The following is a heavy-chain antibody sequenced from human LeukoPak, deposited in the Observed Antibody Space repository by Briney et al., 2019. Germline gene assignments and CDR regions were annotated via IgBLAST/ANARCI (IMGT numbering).Heavy chain of an antibody. CDR2: INPNSGGT. J-gene: IGHJ4*02. Sequence: ASVKVSCKASGYTFTGYYMHWVRQAPGQGLEWMGWINPNSGGTNYAQKFQGRVTMTRDTSISTAYMELSRLRSDDTAVYYCARGREYWYYDFWSGYYSFDYWVQGTLVTVSS. V-gene: IGHV1-2*02. D-gene: IGHD3-3*01. CDR1: GYTFTGYY. CDR3: ARGREYWYYDFWSGYYSFDY.